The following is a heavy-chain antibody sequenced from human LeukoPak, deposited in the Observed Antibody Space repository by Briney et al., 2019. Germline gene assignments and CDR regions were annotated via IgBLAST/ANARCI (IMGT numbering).Heavy chain of an antibody. J-gene: IGHJ5*02. CDR1: GYTFTSYY. Sequence: ASVKVSCKASGYTFTSYYMHWVRQAPGQGLEWMGIINPSGGSTSYAQKFQGRVTITADKSTSTAYMELSSLRSEDTAVYYCARDLAVAGTGIDPWGQGTLVTVSS. V-gene: IGHV1-46*01. D-gene: IGHD6-19*01. CDR3: ARDLAVAGTGIDP. CDR2: INPSGGST.